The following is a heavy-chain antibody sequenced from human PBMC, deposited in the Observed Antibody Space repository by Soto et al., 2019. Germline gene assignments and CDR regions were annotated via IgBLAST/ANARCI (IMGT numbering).Heavy chain of an antibody. CDR2: MSYSGIT. V-gene: IGHV4-30-4*01. D-gene: IGHD1-7*01. J-gene: IGHJ4*02. CDR3: ATMGTPATGLYYFDN. CDR1: GVSISSGSYY. Sequence: SETLSLTCTVSGVSISSGSYYWSWIRQPPGKGLEWIGFMSYSGITSYNASLKSRITMSVDTSKSQFSLSLSFVTAADTAVYYCATMGTPATGLYYFDNWGQGTLVTVSS.